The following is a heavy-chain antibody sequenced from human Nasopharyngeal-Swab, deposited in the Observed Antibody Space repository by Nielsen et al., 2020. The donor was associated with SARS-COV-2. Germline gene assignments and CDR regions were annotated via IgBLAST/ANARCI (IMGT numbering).Heavy chain of an antibody. CDR1: GYSFTSYW. D-gene: IGHD6-19*01. CDR2: IYPGDSDT. J-gene: IGHJ6*02. CDR3: ARHPSSGWPSYFYYGMDV. Sequence: GESLKISCKGSGYSFTSYWIGWVRQMPGKGLEWMGIIYPGDSDTRYSPSFQGQVTISADKSITTAYLQWSSLKASDTAMYYCARHPSSGWPSYFYYGMDVWGQGTTVTVSS. V-gene: IGHV5-51*01.